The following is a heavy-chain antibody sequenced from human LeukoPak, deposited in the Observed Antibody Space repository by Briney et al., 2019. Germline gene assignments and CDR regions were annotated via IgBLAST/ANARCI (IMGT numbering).Heavy chain of an antibody. CDR2: IYPGDSDT. J-gene: IGHJ4*02. D-gene: IGHD4-17*01. V-gene: IGHV5-51*01. CDR3: ARRLRGDYLQPPAVYDY. CDR1: GYSFTSYW. Sequence: GESLKISCKGSGYSFTSYWIGWVRQMPGKGLEWMGIIYPGDSDTRYSPSFQGQVTISADKSISTAYLQWSSLKASDTAMYYCARRLRGDYLQPPAVYDYWGQGTLVTVSS.